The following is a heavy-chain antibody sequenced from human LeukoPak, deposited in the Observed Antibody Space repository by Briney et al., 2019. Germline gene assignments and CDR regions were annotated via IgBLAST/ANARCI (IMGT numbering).Heavy chain of an antibody. CDR1: GFTFSSYA. CDR3: AKDDPNDYMPWIY. Sequence: GGSLRLSCAASGFTFSSYAMSWVRQAPGKGLEWVSLKGRFTISRDNSKNTLYLQMNSLRADDTAVYYCAKDDPNDYMPWIYWGQGTLVTVSS. D-gene: IGHD4-11*01. V-gene: IGHV3-23*01. J-gene: IGHJ4*02.